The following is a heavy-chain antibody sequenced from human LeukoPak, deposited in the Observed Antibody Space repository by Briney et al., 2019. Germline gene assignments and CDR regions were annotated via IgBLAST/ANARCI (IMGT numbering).Heavy chain of an antibody. J-gene: IGHJ4*02. CDR3: ARVPRITMVRGVNMAYYFDY. V-gene: IGHV3-11*05. CDR2: ISSSSSYT. CDR1: GFTFSDYY. D-gene: IGHD3-10*01. Sequence: PGGSLRLSCAASGFTFSDYYMSWIRQAPGKGLEWVSYISSSSSYTNYADSVKGRLTISRDNAKNSLYLQMNSLRAEDTAVYYCARVPRITMVRGVNMAYYFDYWGQGTLVTVSS.